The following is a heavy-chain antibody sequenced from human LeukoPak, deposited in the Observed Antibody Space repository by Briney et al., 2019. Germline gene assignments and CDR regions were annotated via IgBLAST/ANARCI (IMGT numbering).Heavy chain of an antibody. CDR2: MNPNSGNT. V-gene: IGHV1-8*01. D-gene: IGHD3-16*02. CDR1: GYTFTSYD. Sequence: ASVKVSCKASGYTFTSYDINWVRQATGQGLEWMGWMNPNSGNTGYAQKFQGRVTMTRNTSISTAYMELSSLRSEDTAVYYCARGGGYDYIWGSYRYPYFDYWGQGTLVTVFS. J-gene: IGHJ4*02. CDR3: ARGGGYDYIWGSYRYPYFDY.